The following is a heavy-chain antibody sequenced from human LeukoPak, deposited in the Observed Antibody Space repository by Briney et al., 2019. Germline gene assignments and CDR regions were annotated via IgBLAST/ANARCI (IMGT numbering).Heavy chain of an antibody. V-gene: IGHV4-59*01. CDR2: IYFTGTT. Sequence: PSETLSLTCTVSGGSITNYYWSWIRQPPGKGLEWIAYIYFTGTTNYNPSLKSRGTISVDTSKNQFSLKLSSVTAADPAIYYCASQVVVNAFDIWGQGRMVTVSS. J-gene: IGHJ3*02. D-gene: IGHD3-22*01. CDR3: ASQVVVNAFDI. CDR1: GGSITNYY.